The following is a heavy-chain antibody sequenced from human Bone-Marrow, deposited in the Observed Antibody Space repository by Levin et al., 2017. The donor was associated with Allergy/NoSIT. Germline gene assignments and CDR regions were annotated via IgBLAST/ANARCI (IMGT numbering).Heavy chain of an antibody. CDR1: EYTFTTHF. J-gene: IGHJ4*02. CDR3: ARDSPTSHYGSGSFDY. V-gene: IGHV1-46*01. Sequence: GESLKISCKASEYTFTTHFIHWVRQAPGQGLEWMGMLNPSSGSTNYAQKFQGRVTMTSDTSTSTIYMDLSSLRSEDSAVYYCARDSPTSHYGSGSFDYWGQGTLVTVSS. D-gene: IGHD3-10*01. CDR2: LNPSSGST.